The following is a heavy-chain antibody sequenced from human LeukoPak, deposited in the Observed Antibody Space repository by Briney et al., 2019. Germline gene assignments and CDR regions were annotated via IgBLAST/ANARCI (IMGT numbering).Heavy chain of an antibody. CDR1: GFTFSSYW. Sequence: GGSLRLSCAASGFTFSSYWMSWVRQAPGKGLEWVANIKQDGSEKYYVDSVKGRFTISRDNSKNTLYLQMNSLRAEDTAVYYCASPYYDFWSGYTAFDIWGQGTMVTVSS. V-gene: IGHV3-7*01. J-gene: IGHJ3*02. D-gene: IGHD3-3*01. CDR2: IKQDGSEK. CDR3: ASPYYDFWSGYTAFDI.